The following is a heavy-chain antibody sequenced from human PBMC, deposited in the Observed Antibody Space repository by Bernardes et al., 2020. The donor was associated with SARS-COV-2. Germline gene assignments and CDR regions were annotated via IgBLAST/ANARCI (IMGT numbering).Heavy chain of an antibody. D-gene: IGHD2-21*01. V-gene: IGHV1-18*01. CDR2: ISNYNGDT. CDR1: GYTFTSHG. Sequence: ASVKVSCKASGYTFTSHGISWVRQAPGQGLEWMGWISNYNGDTNFAQKFQGRVTMTTDSSTSTAHMELRGLRSDDTAVYYCARDPSNSDGSSIWFDPWGQGTRVIVSS. CDR3: ARDPSNSDGSSIWFDP. J-gene: IGHJ5*02.